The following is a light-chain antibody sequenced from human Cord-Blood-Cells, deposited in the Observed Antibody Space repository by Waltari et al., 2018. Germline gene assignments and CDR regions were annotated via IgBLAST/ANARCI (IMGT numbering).Light chain of an antibody. V-gene: IGLV2-14*01. CDR1: SSDVGGYNY. CDR2: DVS. Sequence: QSALTQPASVSGSPGQSITISCTGTSSDVGGYNYVSWYQQPPGKAPKLMIYDVSNRPSGVSNRFSCSKSGNTASLTISGLQAEDEADYYCSSYTSSSTVVFGGGTKLTVL. J-gene: IGLJ2*01. CDR3: SSYTSSSTVV.